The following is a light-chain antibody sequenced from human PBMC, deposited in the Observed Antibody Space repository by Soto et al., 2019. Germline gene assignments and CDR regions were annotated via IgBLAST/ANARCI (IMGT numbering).Light chain of an antibody. J-gene: IGKJ4*01. CDR2: AAD. CDR1: RNIATW. V-gene: IGKV1-12*01. CDR3: QQADSFPLT. Sequence: DIQMTQSTSSLSASVGDRVTITCRASRNIATWLGWYQHKPGKAPKLLIYAADNIYSGVPSRFSGSGSGTDFTLTISGLHPEDFATYYCQQADSFPLTLGGGTKVDIK.